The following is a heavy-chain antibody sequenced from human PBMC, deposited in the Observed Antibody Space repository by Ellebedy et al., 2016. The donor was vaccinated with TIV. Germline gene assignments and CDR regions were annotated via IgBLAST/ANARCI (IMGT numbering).Heavy chain of an antibody. J-gene: IGHJ4*02. V-gene: IGHV3-64D*09. Sequence: GESLKISCAASGFTVSSNYMSWVRQAPGKGLEYVSAISSNGGSTYYADSVKGRFTISRDNSKNTLYLQMSSLRAEDTAVYYCAREKAGMTTFDYWGQGTLVAVSS. CDR2: ISSNGGST. CDR1: GFTVSSNY. D-gene: IGHD4-11*01. CDR3: AREKAGMTTFDY.